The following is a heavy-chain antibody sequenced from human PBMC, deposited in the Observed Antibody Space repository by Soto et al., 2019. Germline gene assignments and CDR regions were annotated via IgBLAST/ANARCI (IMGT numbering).Heavy chain of an antibody. Sequence: QVQLQESGPGLVRPSETLSLTCAVSGASITSTNWWSWVRQPPGKGLEWIGGIFRGGSTNYNRFLKSRVTISVDKSKNQFSLRLTSVTAADTAVYYCARAILANPWFDPWGQGTLVSVYS. V-gene: IGHV4-4*02. J-gene: IGHJ5*02. CDR3: ARAILANPWFDP. CDR1: GASITSTNW. D-gene: IGHD2-2*02. CDR2: IFRGGST.